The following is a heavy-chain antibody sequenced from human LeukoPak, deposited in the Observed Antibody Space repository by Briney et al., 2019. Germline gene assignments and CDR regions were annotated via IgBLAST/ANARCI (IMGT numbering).Heavy chain of an antibody. Sequence: SGSTLVNPTQTLTLTCTFSGFSLSTSGVGVGGIRQPPGKALEWLALIYWDDDKRYSPSLKSRLTITKYTSKNQVVLTMTNMDPVDTATYYCANRDSSGYYYNWFDPWGQGTLVTVSS. V-gene: IGHV2-5*02. CDR3: ANRDSSGYYYNWFDP. CDR2: IYWDDDK. D-gene: IGHD3-22*01. CDR1: GFSLSTSGVG. J-gene: IGHJ5*02.